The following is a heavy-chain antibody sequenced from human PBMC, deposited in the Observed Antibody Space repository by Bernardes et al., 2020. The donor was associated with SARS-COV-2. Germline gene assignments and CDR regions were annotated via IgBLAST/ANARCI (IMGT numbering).Heavy chain of an antibody. J-gene: IGHJ4*02. CDR2: IYINGST. CDR3: AKEFAY. CDR1: GGSVISDSIY. V-gene: IGHV4-61*02. Sequence: SETLSLTCAVSGGSVISDSIYWTWIRQPAGKGLEWVGRIYINGSTNYNPSLKSRVTISLDTSKNQFSLKLNSVTAADTAVYYCAKEFAYWGQGTLVTVSS.